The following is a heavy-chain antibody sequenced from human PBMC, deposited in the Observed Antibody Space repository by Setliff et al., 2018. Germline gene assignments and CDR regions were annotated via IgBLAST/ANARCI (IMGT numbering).Heavy chain of an antibody. V-gene: IGHV1-3*01. CDR3: AREPWYYNFWSGYTRDYFDY. CDR1: GYTFTSYA. Sequence: ASVKVSCKASGYTFTSYAMHWVRQAPGQRLEWMGWINAGNGNTKYSQKFQGRVTITRDTSASTAYMKLSSVTAADTAVYYCAREPWYYNFWSGYTRDYFDYWGQGTLVTVSS. D-gene: IGHD3-3*01. CDR2: INAGNGNT. J-gene: IGHJ4*02.